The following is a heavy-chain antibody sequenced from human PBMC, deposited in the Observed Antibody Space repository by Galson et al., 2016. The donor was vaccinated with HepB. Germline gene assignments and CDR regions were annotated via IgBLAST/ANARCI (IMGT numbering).Heavy chain of an antibody. J-gene: IGHJ5*02. Sequence: LSLTCTVSGGSINSGGYYWTWIRQHPGKGLEWIGYIFYNGISYYTPSLKSRLTISLDTSTNQFSLKLTSVTAADTAVYYCARLDYYDSSGHAPLVDPWGQGTLVTVSS. CDR3: ARLDYYDSSGHAPLVDP. CDR1: GGSINSGGYY. CDR2: IFYNGIS. D-gene: IGHD3-22*01. V-gene: IGHV4-31*03.